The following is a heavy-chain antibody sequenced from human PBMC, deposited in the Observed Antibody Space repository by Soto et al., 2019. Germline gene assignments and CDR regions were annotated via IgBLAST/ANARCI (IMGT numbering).Heavy chain of an antibody. D-gene: IGHD3-10*01. V-gene: IGHV1-18*01. Sequence: QVQLVQSGAEVKKPGASVKVSCKASGYTFTNYIIIWVRQAPGQGLEWMGWIRPYDGNTNYAQNFQGRVTMTADTSTSTAYMELRSLRPDDTAVYNCAIAYASGSYYGYYGMDVWGQGTTVTVSS. CDR1: GYTFTNYI. CDR2: IRPYDGNT. J-gene: IGHJ6*02. CDR3: AIAYASGSYYGYYGMDV.